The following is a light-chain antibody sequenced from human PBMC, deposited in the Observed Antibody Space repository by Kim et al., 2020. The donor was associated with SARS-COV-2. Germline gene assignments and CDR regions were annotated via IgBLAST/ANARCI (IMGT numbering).Light chain of an antibody. J-gene: IGLJ2*01. Sequence: GQLFTIFCSGRSSNIGSNYVDWYQQLPGTAPKLLIYRNNQRPSGVPDRFSGSKSGTSASRAISGLRSEDEADYYCAAWDDSLSGVVFGGGTQLTVL. CDR2: RNN. CDR1: SSNIGSNY. V-gene: IGLV1-47*01. CDR3: AAWDDSLSGVV.